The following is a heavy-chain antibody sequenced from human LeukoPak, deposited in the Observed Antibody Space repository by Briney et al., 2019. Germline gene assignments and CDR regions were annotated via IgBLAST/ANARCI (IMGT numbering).Heavy chain of an antibody. CDR1: GGSFSGYY. D-gene: IGHD6-19*01. CDR3: XXYSSGRGGPEY. Sequence: KSSETLSLTCAVYGGSFSGYYWSWIRQPPGKGLEWIGEINHSGSTNYNPSLKSRVTISVDTSKNRFSLKLSSVTAADTAVYYCXXYSSGRGGPEYWGQGTLVTVSS. V-gene: IGHV4-34*01. CDR2: INHSGST. J-gene: IGHJ4*02.